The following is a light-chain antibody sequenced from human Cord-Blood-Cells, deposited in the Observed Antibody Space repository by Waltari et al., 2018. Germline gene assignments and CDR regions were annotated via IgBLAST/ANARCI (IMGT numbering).Light chain of an antibody. CDR3: QQYGSSPGT. J-gene: IGKJ1*01. CDR2: GAS. Sequence: EIVLTQSPGTLSLSPGERATLSCRASQSVSSSYLAWYQQKPGQAPRLRIYGASSQATGIPDRFSGSGSGTDFTLTISRLEPEDFAVYYCQQYGSSPGTFGQGTKVEIK. V-gene: IGKV3-20*01. CDR1: QSVSSSY.